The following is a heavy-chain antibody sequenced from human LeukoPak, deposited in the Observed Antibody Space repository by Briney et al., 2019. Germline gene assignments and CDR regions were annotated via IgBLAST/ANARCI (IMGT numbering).Heavy chain of an antibody. J-gene: IGHJ5*02. CDR3: ARAYGDYLWGRFDP. Sequence: PSETLSLTCTVSGGSISSGDYYWSWIRQPPGEGLEWIGYIYYSGSTYYNPSLKSRVTISVDRSKNQFSLKLSSVTAADTAVYYCARAYGDYLWGRFDPWGQGTLVTVSS. CDR2: IYYSGST. V-gene: IGHV4-30-4*01. CDR1: GGSISSGDYY. D-gene: IGHD4-17*01.